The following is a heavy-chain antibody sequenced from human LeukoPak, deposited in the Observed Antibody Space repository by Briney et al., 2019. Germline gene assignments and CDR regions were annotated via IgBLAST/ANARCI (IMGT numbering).Heavy chain of an antibody. CDR1: GFTFSSYW. CDR3: AGVGYYDYVWGSYRPHYYFDY. CDR2: IKQDGSEK. J-gene: IGHJ4*02. V-gene: IGHV3-7*01. Sequence: GGSLRLSCAASGFTFSSYWMSWVRQAPGKGLEWVANIKQDGSEKYYVDSVKGRFTISRDNAKNSLYLQMNSLRAEDTAVYYCAGVGYYDYVWGSYRPHYYFDYWGQGTLVTVSS. D-gene: IGHD3-16*02.